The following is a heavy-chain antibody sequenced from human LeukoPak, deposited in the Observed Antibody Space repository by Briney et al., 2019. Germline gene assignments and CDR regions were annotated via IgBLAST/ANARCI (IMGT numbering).Heavy chain of an antibody. CDR3: ATNFWSGYWDAFDI. J-gene: IGHJ3*02. D-gene: IGHD3-3*01. CDR2: IDPSDSYT. V-gene: IGHV5-10-1*01. Sequence: GESLKISCKGSGYSFTAYWITWVRQMPGKDLEWMGRIDPSDSYTDYSPSFQGHVTISADKSISTAYLQWSSLKASDTAMYYCATNFWSGYWDAFDIWGQGTMVIVSS. CDR1: GYSFTAYW.